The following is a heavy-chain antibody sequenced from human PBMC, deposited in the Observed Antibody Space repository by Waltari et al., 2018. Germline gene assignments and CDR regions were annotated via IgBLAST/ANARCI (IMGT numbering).Heavy chain of an antibody. D-gene: IGHD2-15*01. J-gene: IGHJ4*02. V-gene: IGHV3-7*01. CDR2: IKPDGSGK. CDR1: AFTFSNFC. Sequence: EVQLVVSGGDSVHPGGSLRLSCPASAFTFSNFCMSWVRQAPRKGVQWVASIKPDGSGKYYVESVKGRFTISRDNAKNSLNLQMDSLRVEDTAVYFCARDVLWGQGTRVTVSP. CDR3: ARDVL.